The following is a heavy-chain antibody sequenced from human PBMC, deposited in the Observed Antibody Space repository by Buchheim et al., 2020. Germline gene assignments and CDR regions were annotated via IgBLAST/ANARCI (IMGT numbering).Heavy chain of an antibody. CDR1: GYTLTELS. CDR3: ATYLAHVATMRCGDCLFV. CDR2: FDPEDGET. J-gene: IGHJ4*02. D-gene: IGHD2-21*01. Sequence: QVQLVQSGAEVKKPGASVKVSCKVSGYTLTELSMHWVRQAPGKGLEWMGGFDPEDGETIYAQKFQGRVTMTEDPYTDTAYIELGSLRSEDTAVYYCATYLAHVATMRCGDCLFVWGQGTL. V-gene: IGHV1-24*01.